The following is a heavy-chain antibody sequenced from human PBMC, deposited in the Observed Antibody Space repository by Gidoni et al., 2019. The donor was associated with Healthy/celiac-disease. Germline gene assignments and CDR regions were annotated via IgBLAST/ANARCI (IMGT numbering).Heavy chain of an antibody. CDR2: INPSGGST. J-gene: IGHJ4*02. Sequence: QVQLVQSGAEVKKPGASVKVSCKASGYTFTSYYMHWVRQAPGQGLEWMGIINPSGGSTSYAQKFQGRVTMTRDTSTSTVYMELSSLRSEDTAVYYCARDEPSDKNNRVPGPAANYFDYWGQGTLVTVSS. D-gene: IGHD2-2*01. CDR1: GYTFTSYY. V-gene: IGHV1-46*01. CDR3: ARDEPSDKNNRVPGPAANYFDY.